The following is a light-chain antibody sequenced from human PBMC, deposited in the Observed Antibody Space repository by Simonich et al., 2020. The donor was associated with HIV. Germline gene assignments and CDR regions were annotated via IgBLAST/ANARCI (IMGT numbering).Light chain of an antibody. J-gene: IGKJ3*01. Sequence: DIGMTKSPDPRAGSRGERANKNCKSSQSVLYISNKKNYLAWYQQKAGQPPRLLIFWASTRESGVPDRFSGSGSGTDFTLTINTLQAEDGAVYYCQQYYRTPFTFGPGTKVDIK. V-gene: IGKV4-1*01. CDR2: WAS. CDR1: QSVLYISNKKNY. CDR3: QQYYRTPFT.